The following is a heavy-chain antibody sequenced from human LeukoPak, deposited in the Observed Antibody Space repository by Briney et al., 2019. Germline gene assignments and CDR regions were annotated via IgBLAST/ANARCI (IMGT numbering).Heavy chain of an antibody. CDR2: IQYDGSNK. CDR3: AKLHYYDSSGSIFDY. D-gene: IGHD3-22*01. CDR1: GFTFSNYG. Sequence: PGGSLRLSCAASGFTFSNYGMHWVRQAPGKGLEWVAFIQYDGSNKYYADSVKGRFTISRDNSKNTLYLQMNSLRAEDTAVYYCAKLHYYDSSGSIFDYWGQGTLVTVSS. V-gene: IGHV3-30*02. J-gene: IGHJ4*02.